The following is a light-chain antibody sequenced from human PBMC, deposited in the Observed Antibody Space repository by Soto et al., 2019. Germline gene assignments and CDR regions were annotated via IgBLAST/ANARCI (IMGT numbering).Light chain of an antibody. Sequence: EIVLTQSPGTLSLSPGERATLSCRASQSLSSSQLAWYQQKPGQAPRLLIHDASSRATGISDRFTGSGSGTDFTLTITTLEPQDFAVYYCHQYGSSPSTFGQGTKVDIK. CDR1: QSLSSSQ. V-gene: IGKV3-20*01. CDR2: DAS. J-gene: IGKJ1*01. CDR3: HQYGSSPST.